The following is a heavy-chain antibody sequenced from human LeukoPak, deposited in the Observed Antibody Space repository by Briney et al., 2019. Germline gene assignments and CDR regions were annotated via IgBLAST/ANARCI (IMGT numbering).Heavy chain of an antibody. D-gene: IGHD2-8*01. V-gene: IGHV1-46*01. CDR1: GYTFTGYY. Sequence: ASVKVSCKASGYTFTGYYMHWVRQAPGQGLEWMGIINPSGGSTSYAQKFQGRVTMTRDTSTSTVYMELSSLRSEDTAVYYCARDRAVLMVYAGLGVAHSDGMDVWGQGTTVTVSS. J-gene: IGHJ6*02. CDR2: INPSGGST. CDR3: ARDRAVLMVYAGLGVAHSDGMDV.